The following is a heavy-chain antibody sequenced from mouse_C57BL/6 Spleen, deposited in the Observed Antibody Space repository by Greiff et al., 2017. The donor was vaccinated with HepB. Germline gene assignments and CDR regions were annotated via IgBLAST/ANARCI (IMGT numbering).Heavy chain of an antibody. CDR2: ISDGGSYT. V-gene: IGHV5-4*03. J-gene: IGHJ2*01. CDR1: GFTFSSYA. D-gene: IGHD4-1*01. Sequence: EVKLVESGGGLVKPGGSLKLSCAASGFTFSSYAMSWVRQTPEKRLEWVATISDGGSYTYSPDNVKGRFTISRDNAKNNLYLQMSHLKSEDTARYDCARGQTGSYFDYWGQGTTLTVSS. CDR3: ARGQTGSYFDY.